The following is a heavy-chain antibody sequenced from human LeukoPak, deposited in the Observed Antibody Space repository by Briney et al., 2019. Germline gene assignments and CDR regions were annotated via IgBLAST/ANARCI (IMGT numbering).Heavy chain of an antibody. V-gene: IGHV4-39*07. CDR3: ARGRVVVVVAATFNWFDP. J-gene: IGHJ5*02. CDR1: GGSVSSGSYY. CDR2: INHSGST. Sequence: SETLSLTCTVSGGSVSSGSYYWSWIRQPPGKGLEWIGEINHSGSTNYNPSLKSRVTISVDTSKNQFSLKLSSVTAADTAVYYCARGRVVVVVAATFNWFDPWGQGTLVTVSS. D-gene: IGHD2-15*01.